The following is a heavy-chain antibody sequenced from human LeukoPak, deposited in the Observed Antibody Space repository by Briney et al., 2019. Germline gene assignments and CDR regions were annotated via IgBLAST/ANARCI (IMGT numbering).Heavy chain of an antibody. Sequence: GGSLRLSCVASGFTFSKYWMTWVRQAPGKGLAWVANIKQDGSAKYYMDSVKGRFAISRDNAKNSLYLRMNSLGAEDTAVYYCARVDPLVAPGALDIWGQGTMVAVSS. D-gene: IGHD5-12*01. J-gene: IGHJ3*02. CDR1: GFTFSKYW. CDR2: IKQDGSAK. V-gene: IGHV3-7*01. CDR3: ARVDPLVAPGALDI.